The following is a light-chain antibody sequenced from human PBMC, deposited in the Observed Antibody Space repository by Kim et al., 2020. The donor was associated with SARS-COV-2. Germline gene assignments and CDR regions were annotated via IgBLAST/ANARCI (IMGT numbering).Light chain of an antibody. CDR3: QQYGSSLYT. CDR2: GAS. CDR1: HSVSSSY. J-gene: IGKJ2*01. V-gene: IGKV3-20*01. Sequence: EIVLTQSPGTLSVSPGERATLSCRASHSVSSSYLAWYQQKPGQAPRLLIYGASSRATGIPDRFSGSGSGTDFTLTISRLEPEDFAVYYCQQYGSSLYTFGQGTKLEI.